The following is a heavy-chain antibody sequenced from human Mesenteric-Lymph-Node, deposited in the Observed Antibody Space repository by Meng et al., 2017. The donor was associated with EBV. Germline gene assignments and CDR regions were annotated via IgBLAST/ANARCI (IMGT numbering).Heavy chain of an antibody. CDR3: AKVEGSGRTNWFDP. CDR1: GGSISTYNW. V-gene: IGHV4-4*02. J-gene: IGHJ5*02. D-gene: IGHD3-10*01. CDR2: IYHSGSA. Sequence: QVQPQEAGPRLATPAGTPLLTCASSGGSISTYNWWSWVRQLPGKGREWIGEIYHSGSANYNPSLRSRVTMSVDKSKNQFSLKLTSVTAADTAVYYCAKVEGSGRTNWFDPWGQGTLVTVSS.